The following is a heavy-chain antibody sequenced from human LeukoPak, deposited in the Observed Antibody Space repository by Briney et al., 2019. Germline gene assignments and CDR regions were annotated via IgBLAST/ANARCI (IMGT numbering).Heavy chain of an antibody. D-gene: IGHD3-3*01. CDR3: AKEGRVSDYDFWNGYDY. Sequence: GALRLPCAASGFTFSSYGMHWVRQAPGPGLAWGAVISYDGSNKYYADSVKGRFTISRDNSKNTLYLQMNSLRAEDTAVYYCAKEGRVSDYDFWNGYDYWGQGTLVTVSS. J-gene: IGHJ4*02. CDR1: GFTFSSYG. V-gene: IGHV3-30*18. CDR2: ISYDGSNK.